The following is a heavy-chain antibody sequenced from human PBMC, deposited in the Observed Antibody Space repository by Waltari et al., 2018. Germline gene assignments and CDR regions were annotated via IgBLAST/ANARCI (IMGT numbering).Heavy chain of an antibody. J-gene: IGHJ2*01. CDR2: ISYSGST. CDR1: GGSTSNYY. CDR3: ARHFQGGGVTRHYFDL. Sequence: QVQLQESGPGMVKPWETLSLTCGVAGGSTSNYYWSWIRPFPGRGLEWIAYISYSGSTNYTPSLKSRFPMSVDANNFSLEMTPLTATDTAVYFCARHFQGGGVTRHYFDLWGRGTPVTVSS. V-gene: IGHV4-59*08. D-gene: IGHD4-17*01.